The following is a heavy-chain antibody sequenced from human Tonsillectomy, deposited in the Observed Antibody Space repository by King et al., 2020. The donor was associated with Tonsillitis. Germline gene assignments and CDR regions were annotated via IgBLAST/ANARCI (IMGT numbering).Heavy chain of an antibody. Sequence: VQLQESGPGLVKPSETLSLTCTVSGGSISSYYWSWIRQPPGKGLEWIGYIYYSVCTNYKPSLKSRVTISVDTSKNQFSLKLSPVTAADTAVYYCARDWEGYCSSTSCYDRDWYFDLWGRGTLVTVSS. CDR2: IYYSVCT. D-gene: IGHD2-2*01. J-gene: IGHJ2*01. CDR3: ARDWEGYCSSTSCYDRDWYFDL. CDR1: GGSISSYY. V-gene: IGHV4-59*01.